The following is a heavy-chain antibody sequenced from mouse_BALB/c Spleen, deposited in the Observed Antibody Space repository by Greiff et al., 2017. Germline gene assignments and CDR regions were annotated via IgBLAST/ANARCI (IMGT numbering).Heavy chain of an antibody. V-gene: IGHV2-4-1*01. CDR3: ARGPYYGSSYDYFDY. CDR2: IWSGGST. CDR1: GFSLTSYG. D-gene: IGHD1-1*01. Sequence: QVQLKQSGPGLVQPSQSLSITCTVSGFSLTSYGVHWVRQSPGKGLEWLGVIWSGGSTDYNAAFISRLSISKDNSKSQVFFKMNSLQADDTAIYYCARGPYYGSSYDYFDYWGQGTTLTVSS. J-gene: IGHJ2*01.